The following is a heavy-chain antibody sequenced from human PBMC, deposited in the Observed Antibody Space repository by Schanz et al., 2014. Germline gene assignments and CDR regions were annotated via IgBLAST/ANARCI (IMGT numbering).Heavy chain of an antibody. Sequence: QVQLVQSGAEVKKPGASVKVSCKASGYTFTNFYIHWLRQAPGQGLEWMGRIIPSLGLAKYEQKFQDKVTITADTSTTTAYMELSGLRSEDTAVYYCARDRLECGAECYSVEVFEIWGQGTLDIVSA. J-gene: IGHJ4*02. CDR1: GYTFTNFY. V-gene: IGHV1-69*09. CDR3: ARDRLECGAECYSVEVFEI. D-gene: IGHD2-21*01. CDR2: IIPSLGLA.